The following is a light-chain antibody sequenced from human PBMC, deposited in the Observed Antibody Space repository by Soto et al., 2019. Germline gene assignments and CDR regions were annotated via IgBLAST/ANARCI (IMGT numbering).Light chain of an antibody. J-gene: IGLJ1*01. CDR3: CSYAGSVTFV. CDR2: EGV. CDR1: TSDVGSYNF. Sequence: QSALTQPASVSGSPGQSITISCTGTTSDVGSYNFVSWYQQHPGRAPKLIIYEGVKRPSGVSTRFSGSKSGNTASLSIFGLQAEDEADYSCCSYAGSVTFVFGSGTKVTVL. V-gene: IGLV2-23*01.